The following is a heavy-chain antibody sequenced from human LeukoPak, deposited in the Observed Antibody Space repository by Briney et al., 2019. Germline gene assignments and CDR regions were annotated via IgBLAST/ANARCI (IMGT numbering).Heavy chain of an antibody. CDR3: AGAALVGATSPSDY. CDR1: GYTFTSYD. J-gene: IGHJ4*02. Sequence: GASVKVSCKASGYTFTSYDINWVRQATGQGLEWMGWMNPNSGNTGYAQKFQGRVTMTRNTSISTAYMELSSLRSEDTAVYYCAGAALVGATSPSDYWGQGTLVTVSS. D-gene: IGHD1-26*01. V-gene: IGHV1-8*01. CDR2: MNPNSGNT.